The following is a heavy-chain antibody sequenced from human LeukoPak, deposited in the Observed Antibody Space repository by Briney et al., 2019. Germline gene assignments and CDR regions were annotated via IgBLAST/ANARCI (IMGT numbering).Heavy chain of an antibody. D-gene: IGHD3-22*01. Sequence: GGSLRLSCAASGVTFSNAWRSWVRQAPGKGLEWVGHIKIKTDGGTRDYAAPVKGRFTISRDESKNTLHQQMNSLKTEETAVYYCTTSSGYYYADVTFDIWGQGTMVTVSS. CDR1: GVTFSNAW. V-gene: IGHV3-15*01. CDR3: TTSSGYYYADVTFDI. J-gene: IGHJ3*02. CDR2: IKIKTDGGTR.